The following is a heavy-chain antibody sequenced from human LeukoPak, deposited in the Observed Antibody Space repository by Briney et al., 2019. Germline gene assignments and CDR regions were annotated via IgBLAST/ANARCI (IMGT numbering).Heavy chain of an antibody. J-gene: IGHJ6*02. CDR1: GDSVSSGRYY. V-gene: IGHV4-61*01. D-gene: IGHD3-10*01. CDR2: IYYSGNV. CDR3: ASRFGEYYYYYGMDV. Sequence: SETLSLTCTVSGDSVSSGRYYWSWIRQPPGKGLEWIGNIYYSGNVNYNPSLMSRITISIDTSKKQFFLRLNSVTAADTAVYYCASRFGEYYYYYGMDVWGQGTTVTVSS.